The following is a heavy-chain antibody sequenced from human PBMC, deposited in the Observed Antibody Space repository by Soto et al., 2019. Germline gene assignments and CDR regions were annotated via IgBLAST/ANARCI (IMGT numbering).Heavy chain of an antibody. Sequence: QVQLVQSGAEVKKPGSSVKVSCKASGGTFRTSAISWVRQAPGQGLEWVGGIMPVFRRPKYAQNFQDRVNITSDESTSTANMKLNRLRSDDTALYYCARHKDRQQFGGNYCFILDFWGQGNAVTVPS. D-gene: IGHD1-7*01. CDR2: IMPVFRRP. V-gene: IGHV1-69*05. CDR3: ARHKDRQQFGGNYCFILDF. J-gene: IGHJ6*02. CDR1: GGTFRTSA.